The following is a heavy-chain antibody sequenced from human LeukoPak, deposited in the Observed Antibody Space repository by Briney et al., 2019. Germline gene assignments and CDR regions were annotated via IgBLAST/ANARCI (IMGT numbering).Heavy chain of an antibody. Sequence: GGSLRLPCAASGFTFSRSAMTWVRQGPGTGLEFVASIIYSGGATYYADSVKGRFTISRDNSKNTLYLQMNSLRAEDTALYYCAKDGLYYDGSEHVYYFDSWGQGTLVTVSS. CDR2: IIYSGGAT. CDR1: GFTFSRSA. J-gene: IGHJ4*02. D-gene: IGHD3-22*01. CDR3: AKDGLYYDGSEHVYYFDS. V-gene: IGHV3-23*01.